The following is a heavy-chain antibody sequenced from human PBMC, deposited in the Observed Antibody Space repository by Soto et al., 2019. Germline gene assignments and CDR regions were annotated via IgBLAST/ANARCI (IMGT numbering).Heavy chain of an antibody. CDR1: GASFTSTPYF. CDR3: STAPDTLEPAGYYVKWFEP. CDR2: AYYGGLT. Sequence: QLQLQESGPGLVKPSETLSLTCSVSGASFTSTPYFWGWIRQPPGKGLEWFASAYYGGLTYYNPSRRRRVSLSRDTSTSQFSLKVNSVTSADTSVYYFSTAPDTLEPAGYYVKWFEPWGQGTLVTDSS. V-gene: IGHV4-39*01. J-gene: IGHJ5*02. D-gene: IGHD3-10*02.